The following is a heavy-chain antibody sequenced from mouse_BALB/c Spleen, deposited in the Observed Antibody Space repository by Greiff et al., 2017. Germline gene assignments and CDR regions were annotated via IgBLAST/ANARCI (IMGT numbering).Heavy chain of an antibody. CDR2: ISSGSSTI. D-gene: IGHD1-1*01. CDR1: GFTFSSFG. Sequence: EVQRVESGGGLVQPGGSRKLSCAASGFTFSSFGMHWVRQAPEKGLEWVAYISSGSSTIYYADTVKARFTISRDNPKNTLFLQMTSLRSEDTAMYYCARGGGITTVVGRGAMDYWGQGTSVTVSS. J-gene: IGHJ4*01. CDR3: ARGGGITTVVGRGAMDY. V-gene: IGHV5-17*02.